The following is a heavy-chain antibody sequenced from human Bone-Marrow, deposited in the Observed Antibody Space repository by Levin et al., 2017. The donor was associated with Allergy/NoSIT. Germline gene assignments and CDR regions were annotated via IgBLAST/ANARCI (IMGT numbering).Heavy chain of an antibody. CDR3: ARDRPLPGSSAPEDNYNDYMDG. V-gene: IGHV6-1*01. CDR2: TYYRSKWYN. CDR1: GDSVSSNSAA. D-gene: IGHD6-6*01. Sequence: SQTLSLTCAISGDSVSSNSAAWNWNRQAPSRGLEWLGRTYYRSKWYNDYAVSVKSRITINPDTSKHQFSLQLNSVTPEDAAVDYCARDRPLPGSSAPEDNYNDYMDGWGKGTTVTV. J-gene: IGHJ6*03.